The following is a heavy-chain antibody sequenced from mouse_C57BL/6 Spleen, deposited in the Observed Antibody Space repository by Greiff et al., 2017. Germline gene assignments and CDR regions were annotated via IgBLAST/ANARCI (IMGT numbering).Heavy chain of an antibody. CDR2: INPGSGGT. CDR1: GYAFTNYL. CDR3: ARSYDYDGFAY. V-gene: IGHV1-54*01. Sequence: QVQLQQSGAELVRPGTSVKVSCKASGYAFTNYLIEWVKQRPGQGLEWIGAINPGSGGTNYNEKFKGKATLTADKSSSTAYMQLSSLTSEDSAVYFCARSYDYDGFAYWGQGTLVTVSA. D-gene: IGHD2-4*01. J-gene: IGHJ3*01.